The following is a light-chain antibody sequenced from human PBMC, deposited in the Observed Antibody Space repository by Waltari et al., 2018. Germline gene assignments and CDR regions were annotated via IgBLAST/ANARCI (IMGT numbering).Light chain of an antibody. J-gene: IGKJ2*02. V-gene: IGKV3-20*01. Sequence: EIVLTQSPGILSLSPGERATLSCRASQSVSSSYLAWYQQKPGQAPRLLIYGASSRATGISDRFSGSGSGTDVTLTISRLEPEDFAVYYWQQYGSSPCTFGQGTKLEIK. CDR2: GAS. CDR3: QQYGSSPCT. CDR1: QSVSSSY.